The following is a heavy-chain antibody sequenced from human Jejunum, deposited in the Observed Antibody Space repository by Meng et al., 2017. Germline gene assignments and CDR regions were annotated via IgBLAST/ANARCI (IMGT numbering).Heavy chain of an antibody. D-gene: IGHD1-26*01. V-gene: IGHV3-64*07. CDR1: GFTFSSHS. CDR2: IGGNGVNT. Sequence: VQLVESGGGLVQPGGSLRLSCAASGFTFSSHSMHWVRQAPGKGLEYVSAIGGNGVNTYHADSVRGRFTISRDNSENTLFLQMGSLRAEDMAVYYCARSAGSGIYYAFDSWGQGTLVTVSS. J-gene: IGHJ4*02. CDR3: ARSAGSGIYYAFDS.